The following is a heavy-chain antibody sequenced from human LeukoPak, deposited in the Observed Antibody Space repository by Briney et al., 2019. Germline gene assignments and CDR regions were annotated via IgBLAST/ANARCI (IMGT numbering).Heavy chain of an antibody. CDR2: ISSSSSYI. CDR3: AGNRYYENWFDP. J-gene: IGHJ5*02. Sequence: PGGSLRLSCAASGITFSSYSMNWVRQAPGKGLEWVSSISSSSSYIYYADSVKGRFTISRDNAKNSLYLQMNSLRAEDAAVYYCAGNRYYENWFDPWGQGTLVTVSS. D-gene: IGHD3-3*01. CDR1: GITFSSYS. V-gene: IGHV3-21*01.